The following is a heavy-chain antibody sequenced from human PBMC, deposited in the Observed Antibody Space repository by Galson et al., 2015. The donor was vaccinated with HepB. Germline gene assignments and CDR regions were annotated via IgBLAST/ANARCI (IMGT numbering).Heavy chain of an antibody. CDR2: IYSTGTT. CDR3: ARNNYFDY. V-gene: IGHV4-4*07. Sequence: LSLTCTVSGGPISSSYWSWIRQSAGKGLEWIGRIYSTGTTNYNPSLNSRVSMSIDTSKNQFSLKLSSVTAADTAVYYCARNNYFDYWGQGTLVTVSS. CDR1: GGPISSSY. J-gene: IGHJ4*02. D-gene: IGHD1/OR15-1a*01.